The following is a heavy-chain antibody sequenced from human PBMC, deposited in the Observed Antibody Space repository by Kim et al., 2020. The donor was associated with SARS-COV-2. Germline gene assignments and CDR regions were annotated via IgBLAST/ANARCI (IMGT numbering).Heavy chain of an antibody. D-gene: IGHD4-17*01. J-gene: IGHJ4*02. CDR3: ARWGLDYGDSSYYFDY. Sequence: SETLSLTCAVYGGSFSGYYWSWIRQPPGKGLEWIGEINHSGSTNYNPSLKSRVTISVDTSKNQFSLKLSSVTAADTAVYYCARWGLDYGDSSYYFDYWGQGTLVTVSS. CDR1: GGSFSGYY. V-gene: IGHV4-34*01. CDR2: INHSGST.